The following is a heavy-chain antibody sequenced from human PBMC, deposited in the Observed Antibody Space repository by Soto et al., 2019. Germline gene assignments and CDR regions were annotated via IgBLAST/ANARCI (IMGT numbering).Heavy chain of an antibody. V-gene: IGHV1-69*13. CDR2: IIPIFGTA. J-gene: IGHJ5*02. D-gene: IGHD6-25*01. CDR1: GCTFSSYA. CDR3: ARDLLKRLEYWFVP. Sequence: SVKVSCKASGCTFSSYAISWVRQAPGQGLEWMGGIIPIFGTANYAQKFQGRVTITADESTSTAYMELSSLRSEDTAVYYCARDLLKRLEYWFVPWGQGTMVTVSX.